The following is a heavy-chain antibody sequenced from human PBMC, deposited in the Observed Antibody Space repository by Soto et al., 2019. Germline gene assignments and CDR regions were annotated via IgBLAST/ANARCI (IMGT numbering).Heavy chain of an antibody. CDR3: TTLGHSYDTSPLDV. Sequence: GGSLRLSCSGSGFIFSIYAIHWVRQAPGKGLEWVGRIKSKTDGGTTDYAAPVKGRFTISRDDSKNTLYLQMNSLKTEDTAVYYCTTLGHSYDTSPLDVWGHGTTVTVSS. CDR2: IKSKTDGGTT. J-gene: IGHJ6*02. V-gene: IGHV3-15*07. CDR1: GFIFSIYA. D-gene: IGHD3-22*01.